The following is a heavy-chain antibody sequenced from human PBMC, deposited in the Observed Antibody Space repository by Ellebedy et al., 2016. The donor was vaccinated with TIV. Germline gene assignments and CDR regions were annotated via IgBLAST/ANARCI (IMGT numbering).Heavy chain of an antibody. Sequence: PGGSLRLSCSASGFTFSDYAIHWVRQAPGKGLEYVSSISSNGENTFHADSVKGRFTISRDNSKNTLYLQMSSLRTEDTAVYYCVKGRPTLRDAFDIWGQGTMVTVSS. CDR1: GFTFSDYA. D-gene: IGHD2-15*01. V-gene: IGHV3-64D*06. CDR2: ISSNGENT. CDR3: VKGRPTLRDAFDI. J-gene: IGHJ3*02.